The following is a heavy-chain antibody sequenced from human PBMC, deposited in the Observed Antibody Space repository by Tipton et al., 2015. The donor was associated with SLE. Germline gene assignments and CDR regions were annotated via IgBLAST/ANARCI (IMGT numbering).Heavy chain of an antibody. D-gene: IGHD3-16*01. CDR1: RFTFSSYP. CDR2: ISGSGATT. Sequence: SLRLSCEASRFTFSSYPMSWVRQAPGKGLEWVSGISGSGATTYYADSVKGRFTISRDNSKNTLYLQMNSLRAEDTAVYYCARDFWGQNYCDCWGQGTRVTVSS. CDR3: ARDFWGQNYCDC. V-gene: IGHV3-23*01. J-gene: IGHJ4*02.